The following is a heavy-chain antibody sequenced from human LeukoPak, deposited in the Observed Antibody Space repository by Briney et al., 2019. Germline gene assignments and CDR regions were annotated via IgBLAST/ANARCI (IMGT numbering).Heavy chain of an antibody. CDR2: IYTSGST. J-gene: IGHJ4*02. Sequence: SETLSLTCTVSGGSISSGSYYWSWIRQPAGKGLEGIGRIYTSGSTNYNPSLKSRVTISVDTSKNQFSLKLSSVTAADTAVYYCAREGGGYYYDSSGYYDYWGQGTLVTVSS. V-gene: IGHV4-61*02. CDR1: GGSISSGSYY. D-gene: IGHD3-22*01. CDR3: AREGGGYYYDSSGYYDY.